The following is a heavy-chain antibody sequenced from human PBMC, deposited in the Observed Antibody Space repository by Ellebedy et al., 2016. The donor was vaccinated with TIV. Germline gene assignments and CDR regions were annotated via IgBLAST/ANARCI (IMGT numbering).Heavy chain of an antibody. CDR2: IKQDGSEK. V-gene: IGHV3-7*01. CDR1: GFSFRSYW. Sequence: GGSLRLSCAASGFSFRSYWMSWVRQAPGKGLEWVANIKQDGSEKYYVDSVRGRFIISRDNAKNSLYLQMNSLRAEDTAVYYCATDGSYGDYRSPAHAFVFWGQGTMVSVAS. D-gene: IGHD3-10*01. J-gene: IGHJ3*01. CDR3: ATDGSYGDYRSPAHAFVF.